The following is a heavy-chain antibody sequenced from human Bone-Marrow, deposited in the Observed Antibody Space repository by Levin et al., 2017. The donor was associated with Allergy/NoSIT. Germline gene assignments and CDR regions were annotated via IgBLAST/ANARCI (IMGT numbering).Heavy chain of an antibody. V-gene: IGHV3-30*18. CDR2: LSYDGSKK. D-gene: IGHD2-15*01. J-gene: IGHJ4*02. CDR3: AKNHDAVVVAAAFDY. CDR1: GFTFGNYA. Sequence: GGSLRLSCAASGFTFGNYAMNWVRQAPGRGLEWVAVLSYDGSKKFYADSVRGRFTISRDNSKNTLYLQMDSLRPGDTALYYCAKNHDAVVVAAAFDYWGQGALVTVSS.